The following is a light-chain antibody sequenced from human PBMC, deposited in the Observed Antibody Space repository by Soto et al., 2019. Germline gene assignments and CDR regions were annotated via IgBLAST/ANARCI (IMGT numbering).Light chain of an antibody. Sequence: EIVLTQSPGTLSLSPGERATLSCRASQSVSTNQLAWYQQKPGQAPRLLIYGASSRATGIADRVSGSASGTDFTLTISRLEPEDFAVYYCQYYYESSPFGRGTKVDIK. CDR3: QYYYESSP. CDR1: QSVSTNQ. J-gene: IGKJ4*01. CDR2: GAS. V-gene: IGKV3-20*01.